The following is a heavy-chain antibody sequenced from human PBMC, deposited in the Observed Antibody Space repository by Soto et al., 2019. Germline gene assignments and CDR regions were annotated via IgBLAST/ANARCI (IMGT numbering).Heavy chain of an antibody. V-gene: IGHV3-48*01. D-gene: IGHD3-22*01. Sequence: GGSLRLSCAASGFTFSSYSMNWVRQAPGKGLEWVSYISSSSSTIYYADSVKGRFTISRDNAKNSLYLQMKSLRAEDTAVYYCARGYYDSSGYYGVFDYWGQGT. CDR2: ISSSSSTI. CDR3: ARGYYDSSGYYGVFDY. CDR1: GFTFSSYS. J-gene: IGHJ4*02.